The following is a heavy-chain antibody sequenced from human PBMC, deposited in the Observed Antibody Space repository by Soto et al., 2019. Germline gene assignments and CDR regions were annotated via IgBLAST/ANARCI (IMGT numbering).Heavy chain of an antibody. CDR3: ARARVATTDDDTHFDY. CDR1: GFTVSSNY. V-gene: IGHV3-53*04. Sequence: GGSLRLSCAASGFTVSSNYMSWVRQAPGKGLEWVSVIYSGGSTYYADSVKGRFTISRHNSKNTLYLQMNSLRAEDTAVYYCARARVATTDDDTHFDYWGQGTLVTVSS. D-gene: IGHD5-12*01. CDR2: IYSGGST. J-gene: IGHJ4*02.